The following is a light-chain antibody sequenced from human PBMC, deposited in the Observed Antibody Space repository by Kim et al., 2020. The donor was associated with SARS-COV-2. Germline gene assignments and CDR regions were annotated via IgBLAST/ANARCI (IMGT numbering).Light chain of an antibody. V-gene: IGLV6-57*03. Sequence: GKTVTISGTRSGCSIASNYVQWYRQRPGSAPTTVIYEYNQRPSGVPDRFSGSIDSSSNSASLTISGLKTEDEADYYCQSYDSSNWVFGGGTQLTVL. CDR2: EYN. CDR1: GCSIASNY. J-gene: IGLJ3*02. CDR3: QSYDSSNWV.